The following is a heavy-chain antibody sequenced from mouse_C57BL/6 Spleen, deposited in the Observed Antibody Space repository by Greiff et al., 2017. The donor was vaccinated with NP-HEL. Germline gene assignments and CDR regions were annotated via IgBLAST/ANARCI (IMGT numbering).Heavy chain of an antibody. CDR3: ARALTTFGYFDV. J-gene: IGHJ1*03. CDR2: INPYNGGT. D-gene: IGHD1-1*01. CDR1: GYTFTDYY. V-gene: IGHV1-19*01. Sequence: EVQLQQSGPVLVKPGASVKMSCKASGYTFTDYYMNWVKQSHGKSLEWIGVINPYNGGTSYNQKFKGKATLTVDKSSSTAYLELNSLTSEDSAVYYCARALTTFGYFDVWGTGTTVTVSS.